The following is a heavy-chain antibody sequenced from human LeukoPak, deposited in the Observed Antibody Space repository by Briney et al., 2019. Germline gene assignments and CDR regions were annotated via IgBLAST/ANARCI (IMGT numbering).Heavy chain of an antibody. J-gene: IGHJ5*02. CDR3: ASSSYSSSSS. V-gene: IGHV3-7*01. Sequence: LGESLKISCAASGITFTNYWMIWVRQAPGKGLEWVANINEDGSQKYYVGSVEGRFTISRDNAENSVFLQMNSLRAEDTALYYCASSSYSSSSSWGQGTLVTVSS. CDR2: INEDGSQK. D-gene: IGHD6-6*01. CDR1: GITFTNYW.